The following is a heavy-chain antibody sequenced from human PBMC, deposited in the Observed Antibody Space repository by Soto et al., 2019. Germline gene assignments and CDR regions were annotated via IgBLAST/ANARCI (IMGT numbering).Heavy chain of an antibody. Sequence: QVQLLQSGPGLVKPSQTLSLTCTVSGAPITSGGYYWNWIRQHPGKGLEWIGYISFSGSTYYNPSLESRLTISDTSEYQFSLKLSSVTAADTAVYYCARGYGDSPYNWFDSWGQGTLVTVSS. CDR3: ARGYGDSPYNWFDS. J-gene: IGHJ5*01. D-gene: IGHD4-17*01. CDR1: GAPITSGGYY. V-gene: IGHV4-31*03. CDR2: ISFSGST.